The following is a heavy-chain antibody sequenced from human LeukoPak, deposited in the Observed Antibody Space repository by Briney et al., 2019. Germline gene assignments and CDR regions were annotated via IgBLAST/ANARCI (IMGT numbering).Heavy chain of an antibody. D-gene: IGHD3-10*01. J-gene: IGHJ4*02. Sequence: GGSLRLSCAASGFTFSSYSMNWVRQAPGKGLEWVSSISSSSSYIYYADSVKGRFTISRDNSKNTLYLQMNSLRAEDTAVYYCAKDRATYYYGSGSYPLWGQGTLVTVSS. CDR2: ISSSSSYI. CDR3: AKDRATYYYGSGSYPL. CDR1: GFTFSSYS. V-gene: IGHV3-21*04.